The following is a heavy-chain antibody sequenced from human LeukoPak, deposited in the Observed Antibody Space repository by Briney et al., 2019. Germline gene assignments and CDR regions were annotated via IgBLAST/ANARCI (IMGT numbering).Heavy chain of an antibody. V-gene: IGHV3-9*01. CDR3: AKAGGPAAGYYYYYMDV. CDR2: ISWNSGSI. D-gene: IGHD6-13*01. J-gene: IGHJ6*03. CDR1: GFTFDDYA. Sequence: PGGSLRLSCAASGFTFDDYAMHWVRQAPGKGLEWVSGISWNSGSIGYADSVKGRFTISRDNAKNSLYLQMNSLRAEDTALYYCAKAGGPAAGYYYYYMDVWGKGTTVTISS.